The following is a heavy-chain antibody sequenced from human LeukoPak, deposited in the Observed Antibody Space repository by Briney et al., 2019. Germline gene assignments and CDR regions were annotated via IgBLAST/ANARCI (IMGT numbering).Heavy chain of an antibody. Sequence: GGSLRLSSAASGFTFSSYWMSWVRQAPGKGLEWVANIKQGGSEKYYVDSVKGRFTISRDNAKNSLYLQMNSLRAEDTAVYYCARVLLVNRFDPWGQGTLVTVSS. CDR2: IKQGGSEK. CDR3: ARVLLVNRFDP. CDR1: GFTFSSYW. V-gene: IGHV3-7*01. D-gene: IGHD3-3*01. J-gene: IGHJ5*02.